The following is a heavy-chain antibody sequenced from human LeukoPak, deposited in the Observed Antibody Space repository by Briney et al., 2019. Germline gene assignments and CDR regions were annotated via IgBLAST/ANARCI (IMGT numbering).Heavy chain of an antibody. V-gene: IGHV6-1*01. D-gene: IGHD6-19*01. Sequence: PSQTLSLTCAISGDSVSGNSVAWNWIRQSPSRGLEWLGRTYYRSKWYNDYAVSVKSRITISPDTSKNQFSLHLNSVTPEDTAVYYCARGAVSAEAAWLDPWGQGTVVTVSS. CDR2: TYYRSKWYN. CDR1: GDSVSGNSVA. CDR3: ARGAVSAEAAWLDP. J-gene: IGHJ5*02.